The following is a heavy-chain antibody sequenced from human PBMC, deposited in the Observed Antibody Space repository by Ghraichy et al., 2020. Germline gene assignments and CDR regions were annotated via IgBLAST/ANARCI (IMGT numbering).Heavy chain of an antibody. J-gene: IGHJ6*02. V-gene: IGHV3-23*01. CDR3: VWAGTIFGVDLNGMDV. D-gene: IGHD3-3*01. CDR1: GFTFSTYA. Sequence: GGSLRLSCAASGFTFSTYAMTWVRQGPGKGLEWVSAISGSGIVTYYEASVKGRFTISRDNSKNTLSLQMNSLRAEDTAVYYCVWAGTIFGVDLNGMDVWGQGTTVTVSS. CDR2: ISGSGIVT.